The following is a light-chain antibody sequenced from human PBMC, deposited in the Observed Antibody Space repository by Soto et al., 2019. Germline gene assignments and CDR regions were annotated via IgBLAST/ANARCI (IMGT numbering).Light chain of an antibody. CDR3: QPRSNWPPT. CDR2: DAS. Sequence: EIVLTQSPGTLSLSPGERATLSCRASHSVSSSSLAWYQQKPGQAPRLLIYDASNRATGIPARFSGSGSGTDFTLTISSLEPEDFAVYYCQPRSNWPPTFGHGTRLEIK. CDR1: HSVSSSS. J-gene: IGKJ5*01. V-gene: IGKV3-11*01.